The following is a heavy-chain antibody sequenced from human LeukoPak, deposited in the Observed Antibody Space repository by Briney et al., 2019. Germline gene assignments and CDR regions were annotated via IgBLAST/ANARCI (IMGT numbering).Heavy chain of an antibody. V-gene: IGHV1-69*06. CDR1: GGTFSSYA. CDR2: IIPIFGTA. Sequence: SVKVSCKASGGTFSSYAISWVRQAPGQGLEWMGGIIPIFGTANYAQKFQGRVTITADKSTSTAYMELSSLRSEDTAVYYCARDSKDYYDSSGIWGQGTMVTVSS. D-gene: IGHD3-22*01. CDR3: ARDSKDYYDSSGI. J-gene: IGHJ3*02.